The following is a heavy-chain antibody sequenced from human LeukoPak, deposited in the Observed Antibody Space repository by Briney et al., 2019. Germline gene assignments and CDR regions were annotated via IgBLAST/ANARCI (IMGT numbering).Heavy chain of an antibody. CDR1: GIIFSNYP. Sequence: GGSLRLSCAASGIIFSNYPMHWVRQAPGKGLEWVAVISADGNNEHYADSAKGRFTLSRDNAKSTAYLQMNSLRSEDTAVYYCARNDPDSSEDWGQGTLVTVSS. J-gene: IGHJ4*02. CDR3: ARNDPDSSED. D-gene: IGHD3-22*01. V-gene: IGHV3-30-3*01. CDR2: ISADGNNE.